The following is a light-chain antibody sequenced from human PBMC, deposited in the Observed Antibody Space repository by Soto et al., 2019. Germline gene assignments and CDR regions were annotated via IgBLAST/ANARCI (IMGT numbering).Light chain of an antibody. CDR3: QQYHSSPTWT. Sequence: TQMTQSPSSLSASVGDRVTITCRASQSISTYLSWYQQKPGKVPKLLIYGASSLQTGVPSRFSGSGSGTEFIFTISSLQPEDFATYYCQQYHSSPTWTFGQGTKVDI. V-gene: IGKV1-39*01. CDR2: GAS. CDR1: QSISTY. J-gene: IGKJ1*01.